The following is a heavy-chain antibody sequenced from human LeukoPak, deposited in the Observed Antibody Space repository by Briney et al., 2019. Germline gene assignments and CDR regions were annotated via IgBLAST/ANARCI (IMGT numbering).Heavy chain of an antibody. D-gene: IGHD1-26*01. J-gene: IGHJ4*02. CDR1: GGTFSSYA. CDR3: ASGSGSYSYYFDY. V-gene: IGHV1-69*05. Sequence: GASVKVSCKASGGTFSSYAISWVRQAPGQGLEWMGGIIPIFGTANYAQKFQGRVTITTDESTSTAYMELSSLRSEDTAVYYCASGSGSYSYYFDYWGQGTLVTVSS. CDR2: IIPIFGTA.